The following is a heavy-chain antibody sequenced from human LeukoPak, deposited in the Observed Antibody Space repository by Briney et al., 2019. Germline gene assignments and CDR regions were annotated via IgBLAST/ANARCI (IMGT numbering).Heavy chain of an antibody. Sequence: PSETLSLTCAVYGGSFSGYYWSWIRQPPGKGLEWIGEINHSGSTNYNPSLKSRDTISVDTSKNQFSLKLSSVTAADTAVYYCARGKTTVTVYYYYGMDVWGQGTTVTVSS. CDR3: ARGKTTVTVYYYYGMDV. D-gene: IGHD4-17*01. CDR2: INHSGST. J-gene: IGHJ6*02. V-gene: IGHV4-34*01. CDR1: GGSFSGYY.